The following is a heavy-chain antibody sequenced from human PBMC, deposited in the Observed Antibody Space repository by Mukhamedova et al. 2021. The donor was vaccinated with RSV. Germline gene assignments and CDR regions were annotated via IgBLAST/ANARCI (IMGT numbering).Heavy chain of an antibody. CDR3: ARFPFSSSTPAEDH. V-gene: IGHV4-61*03. J-gene: IGHJ4*02. Sequence: GKGLEWIGYIYYTGTTNYNPSLKSRVTISVDTSKNHFSLKLISVTAADTAVYYCARFPFSSSTPAEDHWGQGTLVTLSS. D-gene: IGHD6-6*01. CDR2: IYYTGTT.